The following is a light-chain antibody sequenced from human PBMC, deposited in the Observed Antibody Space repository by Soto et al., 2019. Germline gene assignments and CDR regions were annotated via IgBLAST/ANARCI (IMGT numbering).Light chain of an antibody. Sequence: DIQMTQSPSTLSASIGDRVTITCRASQSITSWLAWYQQKPGKAPKLLIYKASNLESGVPSRFSGSGSGTDFTLTISSLQPDDVATYYCQQYNTYPTFGQGTKVEFK. J-gene: IGKJ1*01. V-gene: IGKV1-5*03. CDR3: QQYNTYPT. CDR2: KAS. CDR1: QSITSW.